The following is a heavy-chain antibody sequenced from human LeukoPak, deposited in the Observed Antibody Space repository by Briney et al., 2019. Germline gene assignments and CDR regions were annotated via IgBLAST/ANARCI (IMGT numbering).Heavy chain of an antibody. D-gene: IGHD3-22*01. CDR2: VKRKNDCGTT. Sequence: GGSLRLSCAASGFTFSNACMGVVRQSPGKGREWVGRVKRKNDCGTTDYAAAMKGRFTISRDDSKNTLYLQMNSRKTDDTAVYYCTTGGPYYDASGYYFWGQGTLVTVSS. CDR1: GFTFSNAC. J-gene: IGHJ4*02. CDR3: TTGGPYYDASGYYF. V-gene: IGHV3-15*01.